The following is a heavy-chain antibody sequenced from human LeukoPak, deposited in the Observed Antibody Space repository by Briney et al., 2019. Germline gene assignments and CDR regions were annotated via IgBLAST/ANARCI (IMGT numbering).Heavy chain of an antibody. CDR3: TRVPTYYYDSSGYLGGG. Sequence: GGSLRLSCTASGFTFGDYAMSWFRQAPGKGLEWVGYIRSKAYGGTTEYAASVKDRFTISRDDSKSIAYLQMNSLKTEDTAVYYCTRVPTYYYDSSGYLGGGWGQGTLVTVSS. CDR2: IRSKAYGGTT. CDR1: GFTFGDYA. V-gene: IGHV3-49*03. J-gene: IGHJ4*02. D-gene: IGHD3-22*01.